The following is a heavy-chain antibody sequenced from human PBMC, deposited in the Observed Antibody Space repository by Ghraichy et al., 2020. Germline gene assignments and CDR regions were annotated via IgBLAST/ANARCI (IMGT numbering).Heavy chain of an antibody. CDR2: ISGSSSTI. V-gene: IGHV3-48*01. CDR3: ARERYSSSSGREYYFDY. Sequence: GGSLRLSCAASGFTFSSYSMNWVRQAPGKGLEWVSYISGSSSTIYYADSVKGRFTISRDNAKNSLYLQMNSLRAEDTAVYYCARERYSSSSGREYYFDYWGQGTLVTVSS. D-gene: IGHD6-6*01. CDR1: GFTFSSYS. J-gene: IGHJ4*02.